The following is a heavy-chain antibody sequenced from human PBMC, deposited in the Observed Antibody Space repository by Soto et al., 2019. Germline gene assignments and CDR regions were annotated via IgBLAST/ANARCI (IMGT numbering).Heavy chain of an antibody. J-gene: IGHJ3*02. CDR1: GFTVSSNY. Sequence: EVQLVESGGGLIQPGGSLRLSCAASGFTVSSNYISWVRQAPGKGLEWVSVIYSGGSTYYADSVKGRFTISRDNSKNTLYLQMNSLRAEDTAVYYCASARYYDILTGYRRDAFDIWGQGTMVTVSS. CDR2: IYSGGST. CDR3: ASARYYDILTGYRRDAFDI. D-gene: IGHD3-9*01. V-gene: IGHV3-53*01.